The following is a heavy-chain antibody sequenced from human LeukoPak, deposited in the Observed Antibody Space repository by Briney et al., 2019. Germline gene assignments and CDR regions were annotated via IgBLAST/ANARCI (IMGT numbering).Heavy chain of an antibody. V-gene: IGHV1-2*02. Sequence: ASVKVSCKASGYTFIYYYIHWVRQAPGQRLEWMGWINPNSGGTNYAQKFQGRVTMTRDTSITTAYMELSRLTSDDTAVYYCARDLKDAYNPFDFWGQGTLVTVSS. CDR3: ARDLKDAYNPFDF. CDR1: GYTFIYYY. CDR2: INPNSGGT. J-gene: IGHJ4*02. D-gene: IGHD5-24*01.